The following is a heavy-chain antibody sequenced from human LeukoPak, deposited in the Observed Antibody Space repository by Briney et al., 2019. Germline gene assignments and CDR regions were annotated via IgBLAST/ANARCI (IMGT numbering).Heavy chain of an antibody. CDR3: ARDYKYAFDN. Sequence: GGSLRLSCAASGFKFSDYSMNWVRQFPGKGLEWISYIGIDSGNTNYADSVKGRFTISGDKAKNSLYLQMNSLRVEDTAVYYCARDYKYAFDNWGQGTLVTVSS. D-gene: IGHD5-24*01. CDR1: GFKFSDYS. V-gene: IGHV3-48*01. CDR2: IGIDSGNT. J-gene: IGHJ4*02.